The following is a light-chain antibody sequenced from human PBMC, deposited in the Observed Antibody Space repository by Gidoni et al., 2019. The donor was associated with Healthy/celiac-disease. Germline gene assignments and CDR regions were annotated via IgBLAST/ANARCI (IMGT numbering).Light chain of an antibody. CDR3: QQYGSSPWT. V-gene: IGKV3-20*01. CDR1: QSVSSSY. Sequence: DIVLTQSPGTLSLSPGERATLSCRASQSVSSSYLAWYQQKPGQAPRLLIYGASSRATGIPDRLSGSGSGTDFTLTISRLEPEDLAVYYCQQYGSSPWTFGQGTKVEIK. J-gene: IGKJ1*01. CDR2: GAS.